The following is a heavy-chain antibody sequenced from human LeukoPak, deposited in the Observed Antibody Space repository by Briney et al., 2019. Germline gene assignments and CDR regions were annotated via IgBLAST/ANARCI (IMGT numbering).Heavy chain of an antibody. D-gene: IGHD2-2*01. V-gene: IGHV4-4*07. CDR3: ARELRIVVVPATPLWFDP. Sequence: SETLSLTCTVSGGSISSYYWSWIRQPAGKGLEWIGRIYTSGSTNYNPSLKSRVTMSVDTSKNQFSLKLSSVTAADTAMYYCARELRIVVVPATPLWFDPWGQGTLVTVSS. CDR2: IYTSGST. CDR1: GGSISSYY. J-gene: IGHJ5*02.